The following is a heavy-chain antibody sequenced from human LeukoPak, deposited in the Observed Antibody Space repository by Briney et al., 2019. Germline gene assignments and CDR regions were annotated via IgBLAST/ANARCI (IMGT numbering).Heavy chain of an antibody. D-gene: IGHD4-11*01. V-gene: IGHV4-38-2*01. Sequence: PSETLSLTCAVSRYSISSGYHWAWIRPRPGKVLVLIWCIYRSAIPYYNPSLKSRVTISVDPSKNQFSLRVTSVTAADTAVYYCARVDYILDYWGQGTLVTVSS. CDR2: IYRSAIP. CDR3: ARVDYILDY. CDR1: RYSISSGYH. J-gene: IGHJ4*02.